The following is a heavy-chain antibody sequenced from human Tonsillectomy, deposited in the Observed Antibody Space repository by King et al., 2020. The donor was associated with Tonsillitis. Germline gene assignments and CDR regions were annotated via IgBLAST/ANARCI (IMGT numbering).Heavy chain of an antibody. CDR1: GGSISSYY. D-gene: IGHD3-10*01. V-gene: IGHV4-59*01. CDR3: ATTLSDFDY. Sequence: QLQESGPGLVKPSETLSLTCTVSGGSISSYYWSWIRQPPGKGLEWIGYIYYSGSTNYNPSLKSRVTISVDTSKNQFSLKLSSVTAADTAGYYCATTLSDFDYWGQGTLVTVSS. CDR2: IYYSGST. J-gene: IGHJ4*02.